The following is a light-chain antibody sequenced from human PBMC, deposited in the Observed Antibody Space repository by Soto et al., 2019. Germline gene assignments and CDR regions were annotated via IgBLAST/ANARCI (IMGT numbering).Light chain of an antibody. Sequence: SVLTQPRYVFGAPGQSVTISCTGNSSDIGGYNYVSWYQQHPGKAPKLMIYTVTKRPSGVPDRFSGSKSDNTASLTISGLQADDEADYYCCSYEGSSSYVFGTGTKVTVL. CDR3: CSYEGSSSYV. CDR2: TVT. CDR1: SSDIGGYNY. V-gene: IGLV2-11*01. J-gene: IGLJ1*01.